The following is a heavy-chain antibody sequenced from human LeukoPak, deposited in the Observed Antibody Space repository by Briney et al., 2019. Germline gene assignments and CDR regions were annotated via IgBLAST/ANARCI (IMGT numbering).Heavy chain of an antibody. D-gene: IGHD3-9*01. CDR2: ISSSGTYV. Sequence: GGSLRLSCAASGFTFSSYSMNWVRQDPGKGLEWLSSISSSGTYVYYADSVKGRFTISRDNAKNSLSLQMNSLRADDAAVYYCARASSKQLAGYLPDGFDIWGQGTMVTVSS. V-gene: IGHV3-21*01. CDR1: GFTFSSYS. J-gene: IGHJ3*02. CDR3: ARASSKQLAGYLPDGFDI.